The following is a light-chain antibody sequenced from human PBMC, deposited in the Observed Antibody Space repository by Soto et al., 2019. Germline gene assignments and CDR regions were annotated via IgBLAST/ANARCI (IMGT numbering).Light chain of an antibody. V-gene: IGKV1-5*03. CDR3: QQYNLAGT. J-gene: IGKJ1*01. CDR1: QTIYTY. CDR2: KAS. Sequence: DTPMTQSPSTLSAFVGDRVSITCRATQTIYTYLAWYQQKPGRAPKLLIYKASTLESGVPSRFSGSGSGTEFTLTISRLQPDDVATYYCQQYNLAGTFGQGTKVEIK.